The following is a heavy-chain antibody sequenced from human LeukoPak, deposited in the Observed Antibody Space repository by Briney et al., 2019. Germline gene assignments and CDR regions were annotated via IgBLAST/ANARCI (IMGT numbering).Heavy chain of an antibody. CDR1: SYSINSGYY. J-gene: IGHJ4*02. CDR3: ASRTGGIVLMVYAEYYFDY. V-gene: IGHV4-38-2*02. D-gene: IGHD2-8*01. Sequence: SETLSLNCTVSSYSINSGYYWGWIRQPPGKGLEWIGSIYHSGSTYYNPSLKSRVTISVDTSKNQFSLKLSSVTAADTAVYYCASRTGGIVLMVYAEYYFDYWGQGTLVTVSS. CDR2: IYHSGST.